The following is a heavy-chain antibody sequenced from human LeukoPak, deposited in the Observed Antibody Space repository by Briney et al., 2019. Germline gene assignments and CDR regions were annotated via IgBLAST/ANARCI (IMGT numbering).Heavy chain of an antibody. CDR3: ATAFLMEYCTNGVCYDLNYYGMDV. V-gene: IGHV1-24*01. J-gene: IGHJ6*02. Sequence: ASVKVSCQVSGYTLTELSMHWVRQAPGEGLEWMGGFDPEDGETIYAQKFQGRVTMTEDTSTDAAYMELSSLRSEDTAVYHCATAFLMEYCTNGVCYDLNYYGMDVWGQGTTVTVSS. D-gene: IGHD2-8*01. CDR1: GYTLTELS. CDR2: FDPEDGET.